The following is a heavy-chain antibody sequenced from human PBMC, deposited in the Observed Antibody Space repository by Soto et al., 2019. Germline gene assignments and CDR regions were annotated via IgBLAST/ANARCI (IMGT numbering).Heavy chain of an antibody. Sequence: GGSLRLSCAASGFTFSSYAMSWVRQAPGKGLEWVSAISGSGGSTYYADSVKGRFTISRDNSKNTLYLQMNSLRAEDTAVYYCAKQNREWLVPGLFDYWGQGTLVTVSS. J-gene: IGHJ4*02. CDR1: GFTFSSYA. CDR3: AKQNREWLVPGLFDY. CDR2: ISGSGGST. V-gene: IGHV3-23*01. D-gene: IGHD6-19*01.